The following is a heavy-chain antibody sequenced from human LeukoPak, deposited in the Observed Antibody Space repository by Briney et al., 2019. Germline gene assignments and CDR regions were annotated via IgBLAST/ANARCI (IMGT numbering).Heavy chain of an antibody. Sequence: GASVKVSRKISGYTLTEVSMHWVRQAPGKGLEWMGGFDPADGEPIYAQKFQGRVTMSEDTSTDTAYMDLSSLRSEDTAVYYCARDVAYSTFDYWGQGTLVTVSS. CDR2: FDPADGEP. J-gene: IGHJ4*02. CDR1: GYTLTEVS. D-gene: IGHD4-11*01. CDR3: ARDVAYSTFDY. V-gene: IGHV1-24*01.